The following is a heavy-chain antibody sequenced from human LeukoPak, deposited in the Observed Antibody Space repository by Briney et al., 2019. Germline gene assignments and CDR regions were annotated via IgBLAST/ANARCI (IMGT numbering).Heavy chain of an antibody. D-gene: IGHD5-24*01. Sequence: ASVKVSCKASGDTFTNYSVHWVRQAPGQGPEWMGLIHTSGGSTTYAQKFQGRVTMTGDTSTSTVYMELSSLRSEDTAVYYCARGDDHYYYALDVWGQGTTVAVSS. CDR3: ARGDDHYYYALDV. CDR2: IHTSGGST. CDR1: GDTFTNYS. V-gene: IGHV1-46*01. J-gene: IGHJ6*02.